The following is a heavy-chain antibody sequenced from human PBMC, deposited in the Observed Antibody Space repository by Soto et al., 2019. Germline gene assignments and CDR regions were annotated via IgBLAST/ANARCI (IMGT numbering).Heavy chain of an antibody. CDR3: ARGVRFLDGPGSYYYYYMDV. V-gene: IGHV4-34*01. J-gene: IGHJ6*03. Sequence: SETLSLTCAVYGGSFSGYYWSWIRQPPGKGLEWIGEINHSGSTNYNPSLKSRVTISVDTSKNQFSLKLSSVTAADTAVYYCARGVRFLDGPGSYYYYYMDVWGKGTTVTVSS. CDR1: GGSFSGYY. CDR2: INHSGST. D-gene: IGHD3-3*01.